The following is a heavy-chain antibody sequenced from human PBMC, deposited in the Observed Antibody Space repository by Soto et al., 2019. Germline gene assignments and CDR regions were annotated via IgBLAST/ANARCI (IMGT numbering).Heavy chain of an antibody. CDR1: GYTLTSYA. V-gene: IGHV1-3*01. J-gene: IGHJ4*02. CDR2: INAGNGNT. Sequence: ASVKVSCKASGYTLTSYAMHWVRQAPGQRLEWMGWINAGNGNTKYSQKFQGRVTITRDTSASTAYMELSSLRSEDTAVYYCARDPGYSYADYWGQGTLVTVSS. CDR3: ARDPGYSYADY. D-gene: IGHD5-18*01.